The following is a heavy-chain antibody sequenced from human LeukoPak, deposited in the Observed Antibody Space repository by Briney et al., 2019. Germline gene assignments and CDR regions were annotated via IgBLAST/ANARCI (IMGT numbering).Heavy chain of an antibody. CDR1: GYSFTNYR. CDR3: ARHIDPSAEEPDY. J-gene: IGHJ4*02. V-gene: IGHV5-51*01. Sequence: GKSLKSSLQGSGYSFTNYRIGRGRQMPGKGLGGMGINYPGESETRYSPDVQGQGTIAADKAISTAVLRWSSLTASDTAMYYCARHIDPSAEEPDYWGQGTLVTVSS. D-gene: IGHD1-14*01. CDR2: NYPGESET.